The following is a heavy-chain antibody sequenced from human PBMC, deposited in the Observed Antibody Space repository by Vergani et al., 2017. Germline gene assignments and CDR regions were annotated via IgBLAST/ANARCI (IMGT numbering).Heavy chain of an antibody. V-gene: IGHV3-66*02. D-gene: IGHD1-26*01. Sequence: EVQLVESGGGLVQPGGSLRLSCAASGFTVSSNYMSWVRQAPGKGLEWVSVIYSGGSTYYADSVKGRFTISRDNSKNTLYLQMNSLRAEDTAVYYCARDRFRFXENWELYYYYGMDVWGQGTTVTVSS. CDR3: ARDRFRFXENWELYYYYGMDV. CDR1: GFTVSSNY. CDR2: IYSGGST. J-gene: IGHJ6*02.